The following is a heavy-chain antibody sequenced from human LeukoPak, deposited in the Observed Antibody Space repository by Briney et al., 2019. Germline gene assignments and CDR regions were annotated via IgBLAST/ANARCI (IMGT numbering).Heavy chain of an antibody. CDR3: AHGPYISSWFSQH. V-gene: IGHV2-5*08. Sequence: TLSLTCTVSGGSISSYYWSWIRQPPGKALEWLALIYWDDDKRYSPSLKSRLTITKDTSKNQVVLTMTNMDPVDTATYYCAHGPYISSWFSQHWGQGTLVTVSS. D-gene: IGHD6-13*01. J-gene: IGHJ1*01. CDR2: IYWDDDK. CDR1: GGSISSYYW.